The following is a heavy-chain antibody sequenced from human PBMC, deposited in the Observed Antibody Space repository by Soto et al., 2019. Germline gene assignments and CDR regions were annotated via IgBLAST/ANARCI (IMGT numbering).Heavy chain of an antibody. Sequence: SVKVSCKASGGTFSSYAISWVRQAPGQGLEWMGGIIPIFGTANYAQKFQGRVTITADESTSTAYMELSSLRSEDTAVYYCARVPNGNYYFDYWGQGTLVTVS. CDR2: IIPIFGTA. J-gene: IGHJ4*02. V-gene: IGHV1-69*13. CDR1: GGTFSSYA. D-gene: IGHD1-1*01. CDR3: ARVPNGNYYFDY.